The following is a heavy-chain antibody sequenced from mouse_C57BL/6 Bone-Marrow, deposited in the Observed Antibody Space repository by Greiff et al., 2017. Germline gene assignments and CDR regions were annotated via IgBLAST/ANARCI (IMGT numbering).Heavy chain of an antibody. CDR3: ARPYYSNYWYFDV. CDR2: IYPGSGST. D-gene: IGHD2-5*01. CDR1: GYTFTSYW. V-gene: IGHV1-55*01. J-gene: IGHJ1*03. Sequence: VQLQQSGAELVKPGASVKMSCKASGYTFTSYWITWVKQRPGQGLEWIRDIYPGSGSTNYNEKFKSKATLTVDTSSSTAYMQLSSLTSEDSAVYYCARPYYSNYWYFDVWGTGTTVTVSS.